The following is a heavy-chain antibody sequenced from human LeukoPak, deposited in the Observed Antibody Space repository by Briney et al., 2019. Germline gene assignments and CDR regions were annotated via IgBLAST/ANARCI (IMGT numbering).Heavy chain of an antibody. V-gene: IGHV3-66*02. CDR3: ARESSGDGIDI. Sequence: GGSLRLSCTASGFTVSSNYMNWVRQAPGKGLEWASVMYSGGNTYYADSVKGRFTISRDISKNTLYLQMNSLRAEDTAVYYCARESSGDGIDIWGQGTMVIVSS. J-gene: IGHJ3*02. CDR1: GFTVSSNY. CDR2: MYSGGNT.